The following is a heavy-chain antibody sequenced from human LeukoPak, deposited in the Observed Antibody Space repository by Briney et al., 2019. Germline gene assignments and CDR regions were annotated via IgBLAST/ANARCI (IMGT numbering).Heavy chain of an antibody. J-gene: IGHJ3*02. D-gene: IGHD3-22*01. Sequence: PGGSLRLSCAASGFTFSDYALGWVRQAPGRGLEWVATLSGSGAGTYYSDSVQGRFTISRDNSKRTLFLQMNSLRAEDTAVYYYARDSSAYYTFDIWGQGTMVTVSS. V-gene: IGHV3-23*01. CDR3: ARDSSAYYTFDI. CDR2: LSGSGAGT. CDR1: GFTFSDYA.